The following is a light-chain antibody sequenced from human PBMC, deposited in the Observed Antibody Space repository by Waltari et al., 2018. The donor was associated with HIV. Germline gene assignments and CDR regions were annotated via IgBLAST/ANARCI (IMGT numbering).Light chain of an antibody. J-gene: IGKJ2*01. V-gene: IGKV3-15*01. Sequence: IVMTQSPATLSVSPAERVTLSCRTSQSVSDNLAWYQQIPGQASRLLIYGASTRATGIPARFSGSGSGTEFTLTISSLQSEDFAVYYCQQYNDWPPLYTFGQGTKVEIK. CDR2: GAS. CDR1: QSVSDN. CDR3: QQYNDWPPLYT.